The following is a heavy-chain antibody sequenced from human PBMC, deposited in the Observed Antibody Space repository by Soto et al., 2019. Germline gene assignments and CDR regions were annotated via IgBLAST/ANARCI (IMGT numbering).Heavy chain of an antibody. Sequence: QVQLVESGAEVKKPGSSVKVSCKASGGTFSSYAISWVRQAPGQGLEWMEGIIPIFGTANYAQKFQGRVTITADESTSTAYMELSSLRSEDTAVYYCARDLSGYGGPDAFDIWGQGTMVTVSS. J-gene: IGHJ3*02. CDR1: GGTFSSYA. CDR2: IIPIFGTA. CDR3: ARDLSGYGGPDAFDI. D-gene: IGHD3-10*01. V-gene: IGHV1-69*01.